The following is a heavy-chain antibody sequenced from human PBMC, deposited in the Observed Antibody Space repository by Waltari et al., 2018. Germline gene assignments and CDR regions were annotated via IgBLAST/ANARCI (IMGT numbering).Heavy chain of an antibody. Sequence: QLQLVESGGGVVQLGRSVRLSRPAPGFPFSRSALLPVPPAPGTGLEWVAVIWYDGINKYYADSVKGRFTISRDNSKNTLYLQMNSLRAEDTAMYYCAKGTYSSSWYHSYDYWGQGTLVTVSS. CDR2: IWYDGINK. D-gene: IGHD6-13*01. J-gene: IGHJ4*02. CDR3: AKGTYSSSWYHSYDY. CDR1: GFPFSRSA. V-gene: IGHV3-33*06.